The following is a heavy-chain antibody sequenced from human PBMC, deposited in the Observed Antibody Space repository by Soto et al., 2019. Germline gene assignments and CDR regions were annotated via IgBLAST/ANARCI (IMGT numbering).Heavy chain of an antibody. CDR3: ARGSGSYYNQDYYYYYGMDV. Sequence: SVKVSCKASGGTFSSYAISWVRQAPGQGLEWMGGIIPIFGTANYAQKFQGRVTITADESTSTAYMELSSLRSEDTAVYYCARGSGSYYNQDYYYYYGMDVWGQGTTVTVSS. J-gene: IGHJ6*02. V-gene: IGHV1-69*13. D-gene: IGHD3-10*01. CDR2: IIPIFGTA. CDR1: GGTFSSYA.